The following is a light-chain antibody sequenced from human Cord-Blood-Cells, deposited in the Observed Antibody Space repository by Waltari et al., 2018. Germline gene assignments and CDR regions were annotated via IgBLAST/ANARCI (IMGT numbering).Light chain of an antibody. CDR2: AAS. Sequence: DIQMTQSPSSLSASVADRVTITCRASQSLSSYLNWYPQKPEKAPQLLIYAASSLPSGVPSMFGGSGSGTDFTHTVSSLQTEDFATYYCQQSYTTPYSFGQGTKLEIK. CDR3: QQSYTTPYS. CDR1: QSLSSY. V-gene: IGKV1-39*01. J-gene: IGKJ2*03.